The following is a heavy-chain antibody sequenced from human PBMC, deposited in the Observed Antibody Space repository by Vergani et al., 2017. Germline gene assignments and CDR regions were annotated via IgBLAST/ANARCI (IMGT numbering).Heavy chain of an antibody. Sequence: QVQLVQSGAEVKKPGASVKVSCKASGYTFTGYYMHWVRQAPGQGLEWMGWINPNSGGTNYAQKFQGRVTMTRDTSISTAYMELSRLRSDDTAVYYCARSLPAIFGVANLAHLRYWGQGTLVTVSS. J-gene: IGHJ4*02. CDR1: GYTFTGYY. CDR2: INPNSGGT. D-gene: IGHD3-3*01. V-gene: IGHV1-2*02. CDR3: ARSLPAIFGVANLAHLRY.